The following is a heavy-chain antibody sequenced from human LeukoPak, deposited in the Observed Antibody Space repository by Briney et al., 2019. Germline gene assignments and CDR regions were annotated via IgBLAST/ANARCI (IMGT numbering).Heavy chain of an antibody. V-gene: IGHV4-59*11. CDR1: GGSIRSHY. D-gene: IGHD3-22*01. J-gene: IGHJ3*02. Sequence: SETLSLTCTVSGGSIRSHYWSWIRQPPGKGLEWIGDIYYSGSTNYNPSLKSRVTMSVDTSNNQFSLKLSSVTAADTAVYYCARVSHYYDSSGYYYVRAFDIWGQGTMVTVSS. CDR3: ARVSHYYDSSGYYYVRAFDI. CDR2: IYYSGST.